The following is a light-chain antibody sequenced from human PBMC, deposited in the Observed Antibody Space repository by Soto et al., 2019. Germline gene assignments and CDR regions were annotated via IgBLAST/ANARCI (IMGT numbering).Light chain of an antibody. CDR3: HHYDNSPPFP. Sequence: EIVMTQSPATLSVSPGERATLSCRASQSVSSNLAWYQQKPGQAPRLLIHGASSRAAGIPERFSGSGSGTDFTLTINRLEPEDFAVYYCHHYDNSPPFPFGPGTKVDIK. J-gene: IGKJ3*01. CDR1: QSVSSN. CDR2: GAS. V-gene: IGKV3D-15*01.